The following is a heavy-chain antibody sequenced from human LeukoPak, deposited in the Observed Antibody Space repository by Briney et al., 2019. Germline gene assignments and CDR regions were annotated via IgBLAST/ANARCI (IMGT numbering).Heavy chain of an antibody. Sequence: PGGSLRLSCAASGFTFRTYWMNWVRQAPGKGLEWVSIIYSGGSTYYADSVKGRFTISRDNSKNTLYLQMNSLRAEDTAVYYCAKERNWFDPWGQGTLVTVSS. CDR3: AKERNWFDP. CDR1: GFTFRTYW. J-gene: IGHJ5*02. CDR2: IYSGGST. V-gene: IGHV3-66*01.